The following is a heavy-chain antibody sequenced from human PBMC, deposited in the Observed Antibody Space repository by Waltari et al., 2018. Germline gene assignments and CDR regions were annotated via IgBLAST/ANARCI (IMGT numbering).Heavy chain of an antibody. CDR3: ARGLPPLGYCSSTSCYGLGWFDP. D-gene: IGHD2-2*01. CDR1: GGSISSGSYH. CDR2: IYTSGST. J-gene: IGHJ5*02. V-gene: IGHV4-61*02. Sequence: QVQLQESGPGLVKPSQTLSLTCTVSGGSISSGSYHWSWIRQPAGQGLEWIGRIYTSGSTNYNPSLKSRVTISVDTSKNQFSLKLSSGTAADTAVYYCARGLPPLGYCSSTSCYGLGWFDPWGQGTLVTVSS.